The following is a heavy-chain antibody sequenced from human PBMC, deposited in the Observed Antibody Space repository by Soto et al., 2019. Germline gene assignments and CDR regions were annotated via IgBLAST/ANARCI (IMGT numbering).Heavy chain of an antibody. CDR3: ARELHAHDAFDI. CDR2: IIPIFGTA. CDR1: GGTFSSYA. D-gene: IGHD1-26*01. V-gene: IGHV1-69*01. Sequence: KVSCNASGGTFSSYAISWVRPAPGQGLEWMGGIIPIFGTANYAQKCQGRVTITADESTSTAYMELSSLRSEDTAVYYCARELHAHDAFDIWGQGTTVPVSS. J-gene: IGHJ3*02.